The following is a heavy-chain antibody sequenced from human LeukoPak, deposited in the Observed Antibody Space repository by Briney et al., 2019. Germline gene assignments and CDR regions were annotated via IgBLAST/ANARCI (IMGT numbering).Heavy chain of an antibody. J-gene: IGHJ3*02. V-gene: IGHV3-21*01. Sequence: GGSLRLSCEASGFIFSDYYMNWIRQAPGKGLEWVSSISSSSSYIYYADSVKGRFTISRDNAKNSLYLQMNSLRAEDTAVYYCARASSGWYRDAFDIWGQGTMVTVSS. CDR3: ARASSGWYRDAFDI. CDR2: ISSSSSYI. D-gene: IGHD6-19*01. CDR1: GFIFSDYY.